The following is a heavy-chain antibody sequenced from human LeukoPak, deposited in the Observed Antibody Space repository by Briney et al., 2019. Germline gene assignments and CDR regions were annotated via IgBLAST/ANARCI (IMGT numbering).Heavy chain of an antibody. J-gene: IGHJ4*02. CDR2: ICGGGVYT. CDR3: AQGGVQPWSHACDY. Sequence: PGGSLRFSCAGSGFTCSSYAMSWLRQAPGMGLEWVSGICGGGVYTYYADSVKGRFTISRDNSKNTLFLQLNRLRAEDTAMYYCAQGGVQPWSHACDYWGQGTLVTVSS. V-gene: IGHV3-23*01. CDR1: GFTCSSYA. D-gene: IGHD6-13*01.